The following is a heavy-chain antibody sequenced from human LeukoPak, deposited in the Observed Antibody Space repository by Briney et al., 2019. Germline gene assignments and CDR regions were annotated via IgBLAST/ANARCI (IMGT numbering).Heavy chain of an antibody. CDR3: AKGSIAAAGTPY. J-gene: IGHJ4*02. CDR2: IRTDGVTT. D-gene: IGHD6-13*01. Sequence: PGGSLRLSCAASGFTFSSYAMSWVRQAPGKGLEWVSGIRTDGVTTYYADSVKGRFIISRDNSKNTVYLQMNSLRAEDTAVYYCAKGSIAAAGTPYWGQGTLVTVSS. CDR1: GFTFSSYA. V-gene: IGHV3-23*01.